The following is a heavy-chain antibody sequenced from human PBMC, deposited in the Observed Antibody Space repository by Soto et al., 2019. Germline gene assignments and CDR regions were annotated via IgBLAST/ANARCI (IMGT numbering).Heavy chain of an antibody. V-gene: IGHV4-4*02. CDR3: ARYNAASGTYYFDF. CDR1: YASVSSTYL. Sequence: SQPLSVTCTVSYASVSSTYLCICIRKPPGKGPEWIGEINHRGSANYNPSLKSRVTISVDISKSQFSLRLTSVTAADTAVYYCARYNAASGTYYFDFWGQGALVTVSS. CDR2: INHRGSA. D-gene: IGHD6-13*01. J-gene: IGHJ4*02.